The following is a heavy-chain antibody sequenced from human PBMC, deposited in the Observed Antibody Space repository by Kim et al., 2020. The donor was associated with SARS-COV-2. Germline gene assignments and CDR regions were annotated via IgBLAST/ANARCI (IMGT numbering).Heavy chain of an antibody. CDR3: ARSRRIVGATTAGFDY. CDR1: GGSISSYY. V-gene: IGHV4-59*13. Sequence: SETLSLTCTVSGGSISSYYWSWIRQPPGKGLEWIGYIYYSGSTNYNPSLKSRVTISVDTSKNQFSLKLSSVTAADTAVYYCARSRRIVGATTAGFDYWGQGTLVTVSS. D-gene: IGHD1-26*01. CDR2: IYYSGST. J-gene: IGHJ4*02.